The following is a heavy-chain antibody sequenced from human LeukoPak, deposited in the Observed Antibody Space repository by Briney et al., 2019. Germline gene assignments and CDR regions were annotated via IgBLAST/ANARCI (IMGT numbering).Heavy chain of an antibody. D-gene: IGHD1-1*01. CDR3: AREDTTGLTDF. J-gene: IGHJ4*02. CDR2: IHHSGST. CDR1: GGSISSSNW. V-gene: IGHV4-4*02. Sequence: SETLSLTCAVSGGSISSSNWWSWVRQPPGKGLEWTGEIHHSGSTNYNPSLKSRVTISADMSKNQFSLKLSSVTAADTAVYYCAREDTTGLTDFWGQGTLVTVSS.